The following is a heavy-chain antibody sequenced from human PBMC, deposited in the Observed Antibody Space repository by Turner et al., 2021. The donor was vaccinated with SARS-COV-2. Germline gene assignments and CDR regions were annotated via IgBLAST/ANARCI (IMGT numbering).Heavy chain of an antibody. CDR3: TTPPVAGLVVIDDDYYYGMDV. J-gene: IGHJ6*02. D-gene: IGHD3-22*01. V-gene: IGHV3-73*01. CDR1: GFTFSGSA. CDR2: IRSKANSYAT. Sequence: EVQLVESGGGLVQPGGSLKLYCAASGFTFSGSAMHWVRQASGKGLEWVGRIRSKANSYATAYAASVKGRFTISRDDSKNTAYLQMNSLKTEDTAVYYCTTPPVAGLVVIDDDYYYGMDVWGQGTTVTVSS.